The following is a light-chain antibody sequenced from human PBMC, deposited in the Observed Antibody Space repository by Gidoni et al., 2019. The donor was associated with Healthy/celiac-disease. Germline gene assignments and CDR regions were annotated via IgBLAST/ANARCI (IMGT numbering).Light chain of an antibody. CDR1: QSVSNN. V-gene: IGKV3-15*01. CDR2: GAS. J-gene: IGKJ1*01. CDR3: QQYNNWPRT. Sequence: VMTQSPATLSVSPGERATLSCRASQSVSNNLAWYQQRPGQAPRLLIYGASTRATGIPARFSGSGSGTEFTVTISSLQSEDFAVYYCQQYNNWPRTFGQGTKVEI.